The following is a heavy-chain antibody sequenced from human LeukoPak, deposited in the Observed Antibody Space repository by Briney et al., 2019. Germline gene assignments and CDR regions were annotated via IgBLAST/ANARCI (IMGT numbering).Heavy chain of an antibody. J-gene: IGHJ6*03. D-gene: IGHD1-20*01. CDR2: IIPIFGTA. CDR1: GGTFSSNA. Sequence: SVKVSCKASGGTFSSNAISWVRQAPGQGLEWMGGIIPIFGTANYAQKFQGRVTITTDESTSTAYMELSSLRSEDTAVYYCAREKYNWNDRYYYMDVWGKGTTVTVSS. V-gene: IGHV1-69*05. CDR3: AREKYNWNDRYYYMDV.